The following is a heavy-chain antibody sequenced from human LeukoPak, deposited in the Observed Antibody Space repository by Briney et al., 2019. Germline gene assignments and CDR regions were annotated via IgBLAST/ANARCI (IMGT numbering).Heavy chain of an antibody. D-gene: IGHD3-3*01. Sequence: GGSLRLSCAASGFTFSSYWMSWVRQAPGKELEWVANIKQDGSEKYYVDSVKGRFTISRDNAKNSLYLQMNSLRAEDTAVYYCARDRPETPGGYDFWSGYPHWGQGTLVTVSS. CDR2: IKQDGSEK. CDR3: ARDRPETPGGYDFWSGYPH. V-gene: IGHV3-7*01. J-gene: IGHJ4*02. CDR1: GFTFSSYW.